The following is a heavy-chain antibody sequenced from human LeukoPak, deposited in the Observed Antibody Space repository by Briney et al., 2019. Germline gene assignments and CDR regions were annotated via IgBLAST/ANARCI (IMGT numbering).Heavy chain of an antibody. Sequence: SETLSLTCTVPGGSISSYYCWIRQPAGKGLEWIGRIYTSGSTNYNPSLESRVTMSVDTSKNQLSLKLSSVTAADTAVYYCARSRYGDYLDYWGQGTLVTVSS. V-gene: IGHV4-4*07. J-gene: IGHJ4*02. CDR1: GGSISSYY. CDR2: IYTSGST. CDR3: ARSRYGDYLDY. D-gene: IGHD4-17*01.